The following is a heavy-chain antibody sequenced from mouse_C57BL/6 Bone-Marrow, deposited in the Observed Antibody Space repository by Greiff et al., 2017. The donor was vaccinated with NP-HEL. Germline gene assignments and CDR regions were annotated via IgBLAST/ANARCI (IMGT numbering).Heavy chain of an antibody. V-gene: IGHV1-64*01. J-gene: IGHJ3*01. CDR3: ARSSARYYGQGFAY. D-gene: IGHD1-1*01. Sequence: QVQLQQPGAELVKPGASVKLSCKASGYTFTSYWMHWVKQRPGQGLEWIGMIHPNSGSTNYNEKFKSKATLTVDKSSSTAYMQLSSLTSEDSAVYYCARSSARYYGQGFAYWGQGTLVTVSA. CDR1: GYTFTSYW. CDR2: IHPNSGST.